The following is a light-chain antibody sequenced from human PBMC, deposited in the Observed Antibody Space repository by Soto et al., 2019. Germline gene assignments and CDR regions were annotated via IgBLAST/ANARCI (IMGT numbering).Light chain of an antibody. CDR3: QQYGSSGT. V-gene: IGKV3-20*01. Sequence: EVVLTQSPGTLSLSPGDRAPLSCRASQSVSSSYLAWYQQRPGQAPRLIIYGASGRADGIPHRFSGSGFGTDFTLTISKVEPEDFAVYYCQQYGSSGTFGQGTKVDIK. J-gene: IGKJ1*01. CDR2: GAS. CDR1: QSVSSSY.